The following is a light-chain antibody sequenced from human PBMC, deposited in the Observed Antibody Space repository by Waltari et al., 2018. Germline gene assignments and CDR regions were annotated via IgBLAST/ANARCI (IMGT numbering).Light chain of an antibody. CDR2: QIS. Sequence: QSALTQPASVSGSPGQSITISCTGTSSDVGSFNLVSWYQQHPNKAPKLMIYQISQRPSGLSNRFSGSKSGNTASLTISGLQAEDEAEYYCCSYGGSSTFVIFGGGTKLTVL. CDR1: SSDVGSFNL. CDR3: CSYGGSSTFVI. J-gene: IGLJ2*01. V-gene: IGLV2-23*02.